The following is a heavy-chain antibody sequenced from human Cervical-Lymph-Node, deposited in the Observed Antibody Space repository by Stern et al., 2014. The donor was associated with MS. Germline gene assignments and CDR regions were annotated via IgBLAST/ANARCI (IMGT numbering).Heavy chain of an antibody. CDR2: ISSSGST. CDR3: AREPEIAVAGLDWYFDL. V-gene: IGHV4-59*01. CDR1: CGSIRSYH. J-gene: IGHJ2*01. Sequence: QVQLQQSGPGLVKPSESLSLTCTVSCGSIRSYHWSWIRQPPGQGLQGIGYISSSGSTNYNPSLKSRVTISVDTSKNQFSLKLSSVTAADTAVYYCAREPEIAVAGLDWYFDLWGRGTLVTVSS. D-gene: IGHD6-19*01.